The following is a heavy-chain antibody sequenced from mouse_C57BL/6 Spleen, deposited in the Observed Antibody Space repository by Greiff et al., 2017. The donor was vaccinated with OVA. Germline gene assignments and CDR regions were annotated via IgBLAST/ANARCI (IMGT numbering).Heavy chain of an antibody. J-gene: IGHJ4*01. CDR2: IDPSDSYT. CDR3: ARENDAMDY. CDR1: GYTFTSYW. Sequence: QVQLQQPGAELVMPGASVKLSCKASGYTFTSYWMHWVKQRPGQGLEWIGEIDPSDSYTNYNQKFKGKATLTVDKSSRTAYMQLSSLTSEDSAVYYSARENDAMDYWGQGTSVTVSS. V-gene: IGHV1-69*01.